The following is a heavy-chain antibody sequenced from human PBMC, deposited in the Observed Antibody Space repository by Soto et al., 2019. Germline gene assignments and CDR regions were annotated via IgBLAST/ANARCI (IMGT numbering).Heavy chain of an antibody. CDR3: ARAGPDKSTSGWSNFDY. D-gene: IGHD6-19*01. CDR2: IYPRDSDT. Sequence: GESLKISCKISGFSFTSKWIGWVRQMPGKGLEWVGIIYPRDSDTRYNPSFQGHVAISADKSINTAYLQWNSLKASDTAIYFCARAGPDKSTSGWSNFDYWGQGTLVTVS. CDR1: GFSFTSKW. V-gene: IGHV5-51*01. J-gene: IGHJ4*02.